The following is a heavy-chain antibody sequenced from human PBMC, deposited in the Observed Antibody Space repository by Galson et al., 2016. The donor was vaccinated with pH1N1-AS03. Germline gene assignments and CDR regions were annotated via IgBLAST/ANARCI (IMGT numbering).Heavy chain of an antibody. CDR2: IWPADSDT. J-gene: IGHJ3*02. V-gene: IGHV5-51*01. Sequence: QSGAEVKKPGESLKISCQASGYIFSSYWIGWERQRPGKGLEWMGIIWPADSDTKYSPSFQGQVTISVDTSLNTAYLQWSSLEASDTAMYFCARQKYCSGGSCFLYYDAFDMWGQGTLVTVSS. CDR3: ARQKYCSGGSCFLYYDAFDM. D-gene: IGHD2-15*01. CDR1: GYIFSSYW.